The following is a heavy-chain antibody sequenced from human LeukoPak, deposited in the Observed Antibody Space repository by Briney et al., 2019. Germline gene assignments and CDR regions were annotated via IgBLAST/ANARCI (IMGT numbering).Heavy chain of an antibody. V-gene: IGHV4-59*12. CDR1: GGSISSYY. CDR2: IYYSGST. J-gene: IGHJ5*02. Sequence: SETLSLTCTVSGGSISSYYWSWIRQPPGKGLEWIGYIYYSGSTNYNPSLKSRVTISVDTSKNQFSLQLNSVTPEDTAVYYCARGWLQWENWFDPWGQGTLVTVSS. D-gene: IGHD5-24*01. CDR3: ARGWLQWENWFDP.